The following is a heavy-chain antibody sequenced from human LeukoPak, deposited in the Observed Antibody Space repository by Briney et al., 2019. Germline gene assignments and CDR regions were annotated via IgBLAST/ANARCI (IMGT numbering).Heavy chain of an antibody. D-gene: IGHD6-13*01. V-gene: IGHV4-59*12. J-gene: IGHJ4*02. CDR1: GGSISSLY. CDR2: IYFSGST. CDR3: AREGDSSSWSEFDY. Sequence: SETLSLTCTVSGGSISSLYWSWIRQSPGKGLEWIGYIYFSGSTNYNPSLKSRVTMSVDTSKNQFSLKLSSVTAADTAVYYCAREGDSSSWSEFDYWGQGTLVTVSS.